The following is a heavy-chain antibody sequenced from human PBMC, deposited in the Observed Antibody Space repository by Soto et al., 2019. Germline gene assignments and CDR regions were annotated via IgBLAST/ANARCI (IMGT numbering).Heavy chain of an antibody. J-gene: IGHJ5*02. CDR2: IYYSGGT. V-gene: IGHV4-30-4*01. D-gene: IGHD3-10*01. CDR1: GGSISSGDYY. Sequence: ASETLSLTCTVSGGSISSGDYYWSWIRQPPGKGLEWIGYIYYSGGTYYNPSPKSRVTISVDTSKNQFSLKLSSVTAADTAVYYCARGRFGDHKGFDPWXQGTLLTVSS. CDR3: ARGRFGDHKGFDP.